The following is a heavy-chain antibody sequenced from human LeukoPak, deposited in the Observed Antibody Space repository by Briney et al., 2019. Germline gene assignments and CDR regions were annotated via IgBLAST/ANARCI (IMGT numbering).Heavy chain of an antibody. D-gene: IGHD3-22*01. CDR3: ARVPDYYYDSSGYGLDY. CDR1: GRPFSCQY. Sequence: AETLPHTCCVYGRPFSCQYWRWIRQPPARGLEWIGEINHSGSTNYNPTLKSRVSISVDTSKNQLSLKLSSVTATDTAVYYCARVPDYYYDSSGYGLDYWGQGTLVTVSS. CDR2: INHSGST. V-gene: IGHV4-34*01. J-gene: IGHJ4*02.